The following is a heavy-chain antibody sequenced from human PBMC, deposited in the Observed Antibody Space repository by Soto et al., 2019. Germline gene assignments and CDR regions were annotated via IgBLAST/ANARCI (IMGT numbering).Heavy chain of an antibody. CDR1: GGSINSGGYY. CDR2: IFYTGTT. D-gene: IGHD3-22*01. V-gene: IGHV4-31*03. J-gene: IGHJ4*02. CDR3: ARSYYNSYVFGY. Sequence: QVQLQESGPGLVKPSQTLSLTCTVSGGSINSGGYYWSWIRQHPGKGLECIGNIFYTGTTSYNPSLKSRVVVSVDASKNQFSLKLSSVTAADTAVYYCARSYYNSYVFGYWGQGALVTVSS.